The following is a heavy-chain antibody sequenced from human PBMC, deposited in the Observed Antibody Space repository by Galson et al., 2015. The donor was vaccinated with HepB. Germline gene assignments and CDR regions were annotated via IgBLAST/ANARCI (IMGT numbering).Heavy chain of an antibody. V-gene: IGHV3-30*18. J-gene: IGHJ6*02. CDR2: VSYDGSNK. CDR3: AQDKRSISARHVSYYYYGMDV. CDR1: GLIFSEYS. D-gene: IGHD6-6*01. Sequence: SLRLSCAASGLIFSEYSMHWVRQAPGKGLEWVAVVSYDGSNKNYAGSVKGRFTISRDNSKNTLFLQMKSLRGEDTAVYYCAQDKRSISARHVSYYYYGMDVWGQGTTVTASS.